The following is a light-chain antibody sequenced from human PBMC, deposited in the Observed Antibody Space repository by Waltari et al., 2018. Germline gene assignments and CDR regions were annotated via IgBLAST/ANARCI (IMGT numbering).Light chain of an antibody. CDR3: QQYYTTPWT. Sequence: DIMMTQSPDSLAVSLGERATINCESSQSVLYSSNNKNYLAWYQQKPGQPPKLLIYWASTRDSGVPDRFSGSGSGTDFTLSISSLQAEDVAFYYCQQYYTTPWTFGQGTKVDIK. CDR1: QSVLYSSNNKNY. J-gene: IGKJ1*01. V-gene: IGKV4-1*01. CDR2: WAS.